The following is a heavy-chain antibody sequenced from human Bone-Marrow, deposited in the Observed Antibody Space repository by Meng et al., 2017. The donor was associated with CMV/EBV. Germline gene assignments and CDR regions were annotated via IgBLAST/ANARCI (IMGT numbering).Heavy chain of an antibody. D-gene: IGHD3-22*01. V-gene: IGHV4-59*01. Sequence: GSLRLSCTVSGGSISSYYWSWIRQPPGKGLEWIGYMYYSGSTNYNPSLKSRVTISVDTSKNQFSLKLSSVTAADTAVYYWSGSPRWLASNWFDPWGQGTMVTVSS. J-gene: IGHJ5*02. CDR2: MYYSGST. CDR1: GGSISSYY. CDR3: SGSPRWLASNWFDP.